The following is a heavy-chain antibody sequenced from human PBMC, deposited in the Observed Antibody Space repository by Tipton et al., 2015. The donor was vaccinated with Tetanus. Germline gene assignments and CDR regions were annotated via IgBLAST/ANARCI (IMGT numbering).Heavy chain of an antibody. CDR1: GGSINNYY. CDR3: ARGRRIQLWNDAFDI. D-gene: IGHD5-18*01. V-gene: IGHV4-59*12. Sequence: TLSLTCTVSGGSINNYYWSWIRQPPGKGLEWIGYIYYSGSTNYNPSLKSRVTISVDTSKNQFSLKLSSVTAADTAVYYCARGRRIQLWNDAFDIWGQGTMVTVSS. CDR2: IYYSGST. J-gene: IGHJ3*02.